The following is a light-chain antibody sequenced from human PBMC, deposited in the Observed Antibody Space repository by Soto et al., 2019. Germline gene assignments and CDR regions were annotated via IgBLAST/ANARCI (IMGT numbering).Light chain of an antibody. Sequence: QSVLTQPPSASGSLGQSVTISCTGTSNDVGGYNYVSWYQQHPGKAPKLIIYEVTERPSGVPDRFSGSKSGNTASLTVSGLQADDEADYYCSSYAGSRVFGGGTKVTVL. CDR3: SSYAGSRV. CDR2: EVT. CDR1: SNDVGGYNY. J-gene: IGLJ2*01. V-gene: IGLV2-8*01.